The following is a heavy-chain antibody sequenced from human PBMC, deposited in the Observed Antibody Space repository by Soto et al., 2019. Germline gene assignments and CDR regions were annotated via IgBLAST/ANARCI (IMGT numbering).Heavy chain of an antibody. J-gene: IGHJ4*02. Sequence: EVQLVESGGGLVKPGGSLRLSCAASGFTFSSYMMNWVRQAPGKGLEWVSSISSSSNYKYYADSVKGRFTISGDNAKNSLYLQMNSLRAEDTAVYYCARDPSPYDFWSGYSVWGLDYWGQGTLVTVSS. CDR2: ISSSSNYK. D-gene: IGHD3-3*01. CDR1: GFTFSSYM. CDR3: ARDPSPYDFWSGYSVWGLDY. V-gene: IGHV3-21*01.